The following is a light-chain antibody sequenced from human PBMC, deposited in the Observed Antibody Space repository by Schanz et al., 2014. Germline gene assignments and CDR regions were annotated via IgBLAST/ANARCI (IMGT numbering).Light chain of an antibody. J-gene: IGLJ1*01. CDR2: STN. CDR1: SSNIGTNT. V-gene: IGLV1-44*01. CDR3: QSYDSSLSGYV. Sequence: QSVLTQPPSASGTPGQRVTISCSGSSSNIGTNTVIWYQQLPGTAPKLLIHSTNQRPSGVPDRFSGSKSGTSASLAIIGLQSEDEADYYCQSYDSSLSGYVFGTGTKLTVL.